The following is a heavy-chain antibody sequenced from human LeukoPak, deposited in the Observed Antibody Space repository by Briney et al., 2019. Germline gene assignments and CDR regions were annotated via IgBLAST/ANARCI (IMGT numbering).Heavy chain of an antibody. CDR3: ASSPSYSVSSFDY. CDR2: IYHSGST. J-gene: IGHJ4*02. CDR1: GYSISSGYY. D-gene: IGHD2-21*01. Sequence: PSETLSLTCAVSGYSISSGYYWGWIRQPPGKGLEWIGSIYHSGSTYYNPSLKSRVTISVDTSKTQFSLKLSSVTAADTAVYYCASSPSYSVSSFDYWGQGTLVTVSS. V-gene: IGHV4-38-2*01.